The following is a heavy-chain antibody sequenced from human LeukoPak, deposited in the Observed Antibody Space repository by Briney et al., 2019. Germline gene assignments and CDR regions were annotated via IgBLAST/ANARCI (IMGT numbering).Heavy chain of an antibody. V-gene: IGHV4-59*08. D-gene: IGHD3-10*01. J-gene: IGHJ5*02. CDR1: GGSISSYY. Sequence: SETLSLTCTVSGGSISSYYWSWIRQPPGKGLEWIGYIYYSGSTNYNPSLKSRVTISVDTSKNQFSLKLSSVTAAGTAVYYCARQLLWLASGWFDPWGQGTLVTVSS. CDR3: ARQLLWLASGWFDP. CDR2: IYYSGST.